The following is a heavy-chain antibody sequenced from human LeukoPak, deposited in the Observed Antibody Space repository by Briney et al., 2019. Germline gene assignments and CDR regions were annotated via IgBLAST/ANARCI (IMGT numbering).Heavy chain of an antibody. CDR2: IYTGGST. CDR1: GIAVRTNY. V-gene: IGHV3-66*01. Sequence: PGGSLRLSCAVSGIAVRTNYMSWVRQAPGKGLEWVSVIYTGGSTYYAESVKGRFTISRDIAKNTLHLQLKTLRAEDTAVYYCAKGWSGYFRSPFDLWGRGTMVTVSS. D-gene: IGHD3-3*01. J-gene: IGHJ3*01. CDR3: AKGWSGYFRSPFDL.